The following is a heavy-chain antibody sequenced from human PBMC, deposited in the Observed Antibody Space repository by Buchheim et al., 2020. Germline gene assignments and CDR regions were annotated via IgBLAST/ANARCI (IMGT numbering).Heavy chain of an antibody. CDR2: IKNDGSRT. Sequence: EVQLVESGGGLVQPGGSLRLSCAASGFTFSSYWMLWVRQAPGKGLVWVSSIKNDGSRTDYADSVKGRFPISRDNAKNTLFLPMNSLRAEDTAVYYCTRGSSVTGWDYWGQGTL. CDR3: TRGSSVTGWDY. CDR1: GFTFSSYW. V-gene: IGHV3-74*01. J-gene: IGHJ4*02. D-gene: IGHD4-17*01.